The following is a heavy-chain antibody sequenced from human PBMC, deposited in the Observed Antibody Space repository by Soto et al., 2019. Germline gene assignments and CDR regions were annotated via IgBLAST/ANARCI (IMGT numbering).Heavy chain of an antibody. J-gene: IGHJ4*02. CDR1: VFSFSDSY. D-gene: IGHD1-1*01. V-gene: IGHV3-11*01. CDR2: ISSGAFTI. CDR3: ARDTTRLEH. Sequence: PVGSLRLSCVVSVFSFSDSYMTWVRQIPGKGLEWIASISSGAFTISYAAAVKGRFTISRDDGHNSLFLQMDSLRAEDTALYYCARDTTRLEHWGQGTLVTVSS.